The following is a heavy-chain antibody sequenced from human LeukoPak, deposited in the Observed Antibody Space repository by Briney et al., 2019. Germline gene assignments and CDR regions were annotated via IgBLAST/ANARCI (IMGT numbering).Heavy chain of an antibody. CDR3: ARVMGIAVAGNYFDY. CDR1: GYSISSGYY. Sequence: SETLSLTCAVSGYSISSGYYWGWSRQPPGKGLEWIGSIYHSGSTYYNPSLKSRVTISVDTSKNQFSLKLSSVTAADTAVYYCARVMGIAVAGNYFDYWGQGTLVTVSS. CDR2: IYHSGST. D-gene: IGHD6-19*01. V-gene: IGHV4-38-2*01. J-gene: IGHJ4*02.